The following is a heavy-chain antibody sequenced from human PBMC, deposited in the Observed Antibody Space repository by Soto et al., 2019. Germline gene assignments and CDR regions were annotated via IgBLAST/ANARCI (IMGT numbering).Heavy chain of an antibody. V-gene: IGHV4-59*01. Sequence: PSETLSLTCTVSGGSISSYYWSWIRQPPGKGLEWIGYIYYSGSTNYNPSLKSRVTISVDTSKNQFSLKLSSVTAADTAVYYCARARGFVVVPAAKPGGGTNRGVWGKGTRVTVS. D-gene: IGHD2-2*01. J-gene: IGHJ6*03. CDR1: GGSISSYY. CDR3: ARARGFVVVPAAKPGGGTNRGV. CDR2: IYYSGST.